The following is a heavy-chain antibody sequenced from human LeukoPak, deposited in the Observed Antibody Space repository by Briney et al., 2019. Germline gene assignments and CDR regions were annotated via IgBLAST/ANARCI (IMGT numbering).Heavy chain of an antibody. CDR2: IYYSGST. Sequence: PSETLSLTCTVSGGSISSGGYYWSWIRQPPGKGLEWIGYIYYSGSTNYNPSLKSRVTISVDTSKNQFSLKLSSVTAADTAIYYCARRRTYFGSGLLKKHYAFDIWGQGTLVTVSS. CDR1: GGSISSGGYY. D-gene: IGHD3-10*01. CDR3: ARRRTYFGSGLLKKHYAFDI. J-gene: IGHJ3*02. V-gene: IGHV4-61*08.